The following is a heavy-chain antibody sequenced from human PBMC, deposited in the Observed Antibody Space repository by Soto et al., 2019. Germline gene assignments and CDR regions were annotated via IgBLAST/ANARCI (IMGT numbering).Heavy chain of an antibody. V-gene: IGHV4-31*03. J-gene: IGHJ5*02. CDR3: SRAWTATAGWANWFDP. D-gene: IGHD6-13*01. CDR2: IHYSGTT. Sequence: QVQLQESGPGLVEPSQTLSLTCTVSGGSISGGGYYWSWIRQHPGKGLEWIGYIHYSGTTYYNPSLQSRLTISVDTSKTQFSLKLSSVTAADTAVYYCSRAWTATAGWANWFDPWGQGTLVTVSS. CDR1: GGSISGGGYY.